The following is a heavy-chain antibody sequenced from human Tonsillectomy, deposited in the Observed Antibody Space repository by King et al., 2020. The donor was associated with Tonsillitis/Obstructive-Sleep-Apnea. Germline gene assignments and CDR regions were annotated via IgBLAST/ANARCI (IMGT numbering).Heavy chain of an antibody. D-gene: IGHD3-22*01. CDR3: AGGNYYDSSGYYPYLDY. V-gene: IGHV4-31*03. CDR1: GGSISSGGYY. Sequence: VQLQESGPGLVKPSQTLSLTCTVSGGSISSGGYYWSWIRQHPGKGLEWIGSIYYSGITYFNPSLKSRVTISVDTSKNQFSLNLSSVTAADTAVYYCAGGNYYDSSGYYPYLDYWGQGTLVTVSS. J-gene: IGHJ4*02. CDR2: IYYSGIT.